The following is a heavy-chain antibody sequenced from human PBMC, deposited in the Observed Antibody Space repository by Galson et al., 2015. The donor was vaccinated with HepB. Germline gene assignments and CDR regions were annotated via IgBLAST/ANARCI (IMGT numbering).Heavy chain of an antibody. CDR1: GDSVSSNTAA. D-gene: IGHD1-26*01. V-gene: IGHV6-1*01. CDR3: ARDVDRETYYYMDV. Sequence: CAISGDSVSSNTAAWNWIRQSPSRGLEWLGRTYYRSKWYYEFAVSMKSRISINPDTSKNQFSLQLKSVTPEDTAVYFCARDVDRETYYYMDVWGKGTAVTVSS. J-gene: IGHJ6*03. CDR2: TYYRSKWYY.